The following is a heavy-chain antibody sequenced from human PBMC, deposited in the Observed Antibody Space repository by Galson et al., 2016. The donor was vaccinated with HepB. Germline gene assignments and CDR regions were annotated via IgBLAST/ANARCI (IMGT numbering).Heavy chain of an antibody. CDR3: ARLYRHYDSSGYGYWSFDL. D-gene: IGHD3-22*01. J-gene: IGHJ2*01. CDR2: MLHSGSG. Sequence: SETLSLTCAVYGGSFNDYYWTWIRQPPGKRLEWMGEMLHSGSGDYNPSLKSRLTISIDTSNKQASLRLSSVTAADTAMYYCARLYRHYDSSGYGYWSFDLWGPGTLVTVSS. CDR1: GGSFNDYY. V-gene: IGHV4-34*12.